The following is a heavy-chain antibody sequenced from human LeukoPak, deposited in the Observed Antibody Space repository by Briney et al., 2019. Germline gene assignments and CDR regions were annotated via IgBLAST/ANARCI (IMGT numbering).Heavy chain of an antibody. CDR1: GGSFSGYY. V-gene: IGHV4-34*01. CDR2: IKHSGST. D-gene: IGHD5-18*01. J-gene: IGHJ5*02. CDR3: ARLGVQLWTRGWFDP. Sequence: SETLSLSCAVSGGSFSGYYWSWIRQPPGKGLEWVGEIKHSGSTNYNPCLKSRVTISLDTSKNQFSQKLSSGTAADTAVYYGARLGVQLWTRGWFDPWGQGTLVTVSS.